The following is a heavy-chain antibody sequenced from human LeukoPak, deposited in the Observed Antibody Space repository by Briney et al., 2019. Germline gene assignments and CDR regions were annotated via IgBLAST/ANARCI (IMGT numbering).Heavy chain of an antibody. Sequence: GASVKVSCKASGGTFSSYAISWVRQAPGQGLEWMGGIIPILGTANYAQKFQGRVTITADKSTSTAYMELSSLRSEDTAVYYCARASGWYRYYYYYMDVWGKGTTVTVSS. V-gene: IGHV1-69*10. CDR3: ARASGWYRYYYYYMDV. J-gene: IGHJ6*03. CDR2: IIPILGTA. CDR1: GGTFSSYA. D-gene: IGHD6-19*01.